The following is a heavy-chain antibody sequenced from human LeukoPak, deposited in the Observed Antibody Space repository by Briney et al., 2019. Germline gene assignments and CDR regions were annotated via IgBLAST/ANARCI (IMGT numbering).Heavy chain of an antibody. V-gene: IGHV3-30*03. J-gene: IGHJ6*03. CDR2: ISYDGSNK. Sequence: GGSLRLSCAASGFTFSKYGMHWVRQAPDKGLEWVAVISYDGSNKHYADSVKGRFTISRDNAKNSLYLQMNSLRAEDTAVYYCARGRNYYYYYYMDVWGKGTTVTISS. CDR3: ARGRNYYYYYYMDV. CDR1: GFTFSKYG.